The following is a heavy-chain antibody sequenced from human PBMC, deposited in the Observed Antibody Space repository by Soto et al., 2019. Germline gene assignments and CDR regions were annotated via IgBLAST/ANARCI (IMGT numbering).Heavy chain of an antibody. CDR1: AFTFSSYA. CDR3: AKPDIVVVVASVHYGMDV. CDR2: ISGSGGST. V-gene: IGHV3-23*01. Sequence: GGSLRLSCAASAFTFSSYAMSWVRQAPGKGLEWVSAISGSGGSTYYADSVKGRFTISRDNSKNTLYLQMNSLRAEDTAVYYCAKPDIVVVVASVHYGMDVWGQGTTVTV. J-gene: IGHJ6*02. D-gene: IGHD2-15*01.